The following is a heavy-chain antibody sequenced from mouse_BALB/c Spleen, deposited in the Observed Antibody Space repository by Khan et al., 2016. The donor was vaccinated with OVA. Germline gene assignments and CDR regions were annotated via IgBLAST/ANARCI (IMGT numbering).Heavy chain of an antibody. J-gene: IGHJ2*01. CDR1: GYTLTSYW. CDR3: ARLLINFDY. D-gene: IGHD2-1*01. CDR2: INPSNGRT. Sequence: QVQLQQSGAELVNPGASVNLSCKASGYTLTSYWMHWVKQRPGQGIEWIGEINPSNGRTNYNEKFKSKATLTVDKSSRTAYMQLSSPTSEDSAVYYCARLLINFDYWGQGTTLTVSS. V-gene: IGHV1S81*02.